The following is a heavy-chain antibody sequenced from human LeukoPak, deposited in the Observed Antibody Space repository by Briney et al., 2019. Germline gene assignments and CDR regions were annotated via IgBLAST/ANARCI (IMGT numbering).Heavy chain of an antibody. D-gene: IGHD2-15*01. CDR1: GYSFTSYY. CDR2: INPSGSSA. J-gene: IGHJ5*02. Sequence: ASVKVSCKASGYSFTSYYMHWVRQAPGQGLEWMGFINPSGSSAAYAQKFQGRLTMTRDMFTSTDYMELTSLTSDDTAVYYCARGVVVVAARGWFDPWGQGTLVTVSS. CDR3: ARGVVVVAARGWFDP. V-gene: IGHV1-46*01.